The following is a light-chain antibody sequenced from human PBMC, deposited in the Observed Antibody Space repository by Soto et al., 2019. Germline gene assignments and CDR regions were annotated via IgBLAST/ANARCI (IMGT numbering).Light chain of an antibody. CDR1: NSGSKS. CDR3: QVWDSSSDHPV. Sequence: SYDLTQPPSVSVAPGQTARITCGGNNSGSKSVHWYQQKPGQAPVLVVYDDSDRPSGIPERFSGSNSGNTATLTISRVEAGDEADYYCQVWDSSSDHPVFGGGTKLTVL. V-gene: IGLV3-21*02. CDR2: DDS. J-gene: IGLJ3*02.